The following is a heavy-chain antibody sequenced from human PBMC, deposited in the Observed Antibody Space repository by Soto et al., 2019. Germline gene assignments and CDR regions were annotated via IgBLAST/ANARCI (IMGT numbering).Heavy chain of an antibody. D-gene: IGHD3-10*01. CDR3: ARVSVTMVRGVTFNWFDP. CDR2: IYHSGST. CDR1: CGSISSGGYP. Sequence: SETLGRPYRISCGSISSGGYPGRWRRQPPGKGLEWIGYIYHSGSTYYNPSLKSRVTISVDRSKNQFSLKLSSVTAADTAVYYCARVSVTMVRGVTFNWFDPWGQG. J-gene: IGHJ5*02. V-gene: IGHV4-30-2*01.